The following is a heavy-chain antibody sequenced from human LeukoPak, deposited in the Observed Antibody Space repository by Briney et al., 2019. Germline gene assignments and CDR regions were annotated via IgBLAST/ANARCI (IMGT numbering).Heavy chain of an antibody. V-gene: IGHV4-34*01. CDR2: INHSGST. J-gene: IGHJ4*02. CDR1: GGSFSGYY. CDR3: ARGGGVLRYFDWPSYFDY. Sequence: SETLSLTCGVYGGSFSGYYWSWIRQPPGKGLEWIGEINHSGSTNYNPSLKSRVTISVDTSKNLFSLRLSSVTAADTAVYYCARGGGVLRYFDWPSYFDYWGQGTLVTVSS. D-gene: IGHD3-9*01.